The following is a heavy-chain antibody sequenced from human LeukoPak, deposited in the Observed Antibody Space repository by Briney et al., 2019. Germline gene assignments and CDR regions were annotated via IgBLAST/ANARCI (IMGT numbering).Heavy chain of an antibody. J-gene: IGHJ6*04. CDR1: GDIFRTFA. Sequence: SVKVSCKASGDIFRTFAITWVRQAPGQGLELMGGIVPIFGATKYAQKFQGRLTISADESTSTAYMEMSSLRSEDTAVYFCAKGHGSGWYAEQYYFHSMDLWGKGTTVTVSS. D-gene: IGHD6-19*01. V-gene: IGHV1-69*13. CDR2: IVPIFGAT. CDR3: AKGHGSGWYAEQYYFHSMDL.